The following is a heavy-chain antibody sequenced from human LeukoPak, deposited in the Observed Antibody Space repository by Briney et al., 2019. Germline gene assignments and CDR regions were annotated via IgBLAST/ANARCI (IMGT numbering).Heavy chain of an antibody. CDR3: AKKGVAVTSTGSYFDY. CDR1: GFNFDDYT. V-gene: IGHV3-43*01. J-gene: IGHJ4*02. CDR2: ISRDGSTT. D-gene: IGHD6-19*01. Sequence: GGSLRLSCAASGFNFDDYTMHWVRQPPGKGLEWVSLISRDGSTTYYADSVKGRFTISRDNSKDSLYLQMNSLRTEDTAFYYCAKKGVAVTSTGSYFDYWGQGTLVTVSS.